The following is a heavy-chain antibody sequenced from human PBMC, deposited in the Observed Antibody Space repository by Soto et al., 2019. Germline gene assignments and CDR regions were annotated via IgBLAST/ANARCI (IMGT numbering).Heavy chain of an antibody. J-gene: IGHJ6*02. V-gene: IGHV3-30*03. CDR1: GFTFSNYG. CDR2: VSYDGNNT. Sequence: QVQLMESGGGLVQPGRSLRLSCAASGFTFSNYGMHWVRQAPGKGLEWVAIVSYDGNNTYYADSVKGRLTISRDNSKNTLSLQMNSLRAEDTAVYYCARHAPDDYGMDVWGQGTTVTVSS. CDR3: ARHAPDDYGMDV.